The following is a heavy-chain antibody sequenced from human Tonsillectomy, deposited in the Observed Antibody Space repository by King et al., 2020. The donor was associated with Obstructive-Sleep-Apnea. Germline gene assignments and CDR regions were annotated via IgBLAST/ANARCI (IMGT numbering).Heavy chain of an antibody. V-gene: IGHV3-30-3*01. Sequence: VQLVESGGGVVQPGRSLRLSCAASGFTLDNYAMHWVRQAPGKGLEWVAIMSYDGSNEYYVDSVKGRFTISRDNYKNTLYLQMNSLRAEDTAVYYCARGRREYSSSWSDSWGQGTLVTVST. CDR2: MSYDGSNE. D-gene: IGHD6-13*01. J-gene: IGHJ4*02. CDR1: GFTLDNYA. CDR3: ARGRREYSSSWSDS.